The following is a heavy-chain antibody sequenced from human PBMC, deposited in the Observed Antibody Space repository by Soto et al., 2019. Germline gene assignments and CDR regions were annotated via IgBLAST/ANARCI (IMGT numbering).Heavy chain of an antibody. CDR1: GFSFSSYG. J-gene: IGHJ4*02. Sequence: QVQLVESGGGVVQPGRSLRLACAASGFSFSSYGMHWVRQAPGKGLEWVAVIWYDGSNKYYADSVKGRFTISRDNSKNTLFLQLNSLRAEDTALYYCARVTDYYDSSGVGYWGQGTLVTVSS. V-gene: IGHV3-33*01. D-gene: IGHD3-22*01. CDR2: IWYDGSNK. CDR3: ARVTDYYDSSGVGY.